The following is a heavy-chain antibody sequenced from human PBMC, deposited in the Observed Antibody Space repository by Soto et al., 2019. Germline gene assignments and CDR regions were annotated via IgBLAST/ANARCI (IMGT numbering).Heavy chain of an antibody. CDR2: IWYDGSNK. J-gene: IGHJ6*02. CDR1: GFTFSSYG. V-gene: IGHV3-33*01. D-gene: IGHD6-6*01. Sequence: GGSLRLSCAASGFTFSSYGMHWVRQAPGKGLEWVAVIWYDGSNKYYADSVKGRFTISRDNSKNTLYLQMNSLRAEDTAVYYCAREAARPTYYYYGMDVWGQGTTVTVSS. CDR3: AREAARPTYYYYGMDV.